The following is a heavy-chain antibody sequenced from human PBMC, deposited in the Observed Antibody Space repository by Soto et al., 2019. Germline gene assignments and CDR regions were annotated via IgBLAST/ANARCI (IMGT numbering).Heavy chain of an antibody. CDR3: AKFDIPHYYDTSDYYPGVAS. J-gene: IGHJ4*02. CDR2: IGSSDGTT. Sequence: GGSLRLSCAASGFTFSSYAMSWVRQPPGKGLEWVSAIGSSDGTTYYADSVKGRFTFSRDDSKNTLYLQMNSLRAEDTAVYYCAKFDIPHYYDTSDYYPGVASWGQGT. V-gene: IGHV3-23*01. D-gene: IGHD3-22*01. CDR1: GFTFSSYA.